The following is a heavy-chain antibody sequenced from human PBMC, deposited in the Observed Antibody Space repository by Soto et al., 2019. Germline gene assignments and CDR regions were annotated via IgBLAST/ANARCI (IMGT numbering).Heavy chain of an antibody. Sequence: GGSLRLSCAASGFTFSTYGMHWVRQAPGKGLEWVAAISYDVSNKYFADSVKGRFTISRDNSKNTLYLQMNSLRAEDTAVYYCAKEGADYDILTGHYIYYYYMDVWGKGTTVTVSS. CDR2: ISYDVSNK. CDR3: AKEGADYDILTGHYIYYYYMDV. J-gene: IGHJ6*03. CDR1: GFTFSTYG. V-gene: IGHV3-30*18. D-gene: IGHD3-9*01.